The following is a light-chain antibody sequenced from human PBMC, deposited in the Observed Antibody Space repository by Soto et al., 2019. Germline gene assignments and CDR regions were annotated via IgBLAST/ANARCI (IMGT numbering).Light chain of an antibody. V-gene: IGKV3-20*01. J-gene: IGKJ2*01. Sequence: EIVLTQSSGTLSLSPGERATLSCRASQSVSSNYLAWYQQKPGQAPRPLIYGASSRATGIPDRFSGSGSGTEFTLTISRLEPEDFAVYYCQHYGSSPYTFGQGTKLEIK. CDR2: GAS. CDR3: QHYGSSPYT. CDR1: QSVSSNY.